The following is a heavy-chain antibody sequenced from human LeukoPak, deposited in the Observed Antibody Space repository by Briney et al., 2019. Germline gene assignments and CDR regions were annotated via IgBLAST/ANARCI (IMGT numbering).Heavy chain of an antibody. J-gene: IGHJ3*01. CDR3: ARDFYQTHALDV. Sequence: PSETLSLTCAVSGASISSTNWWSWVRPPPGKGLEWIGEIYHTGSTKYNPSLESRVTISVDKSNNQFSVRLSSVTAADTAVYYCARDFYQTHALDVWGQGTLVTVSS. V-gene: IGHV4-4*02. D-gene: IGHD3-16*02. CDR1: GASISSTNW. CDR2: IYHTGST.